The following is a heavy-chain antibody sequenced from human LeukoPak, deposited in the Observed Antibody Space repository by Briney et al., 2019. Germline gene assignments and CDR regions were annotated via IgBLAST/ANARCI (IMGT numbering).Heavy chain of an antibody. D-gene: IGHD2-15*01. V-gene: IGHV1-2*02. CDR2: INPNSGGT. CDR1: GYTFTGYS. Sequence: ASVKVSCMASGYTFTGYSMHWVRQAPGQGLEWMGWINPNSGGTNSAQKFQDRVTMTRDTSISTAYMELSRLTSDDTAVYYCARAAPRDYSGGSWFFDWFDPWGQGTLVTVPS. J-gene: IGHJ5*02. CDR3: ARAAPRDYSGGSWFFDWFDP.